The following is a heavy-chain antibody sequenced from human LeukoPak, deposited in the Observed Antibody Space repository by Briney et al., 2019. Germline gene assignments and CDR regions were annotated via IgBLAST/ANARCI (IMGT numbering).Heavy chain of an antibody. D-gene: IGHD6-13*01. CDR2: IWYDGSNK. V-gene: IGHV3-33*01. CDR3: AREKFLAAAGTRGSWFDP. J-gene: IGHJ5*02. CDR1: GFTFSSYG. Sequence: PGGSLRLSCAASGFTFSSYGMHWVRQAPGKRLEWVAVIWYDGSNKYYADSVKGRFTISRDNSKNTLYLQMNSLRAEDTAVYYCAREKFLAAAGTRGSWFDPWGQGTLVTVSS.